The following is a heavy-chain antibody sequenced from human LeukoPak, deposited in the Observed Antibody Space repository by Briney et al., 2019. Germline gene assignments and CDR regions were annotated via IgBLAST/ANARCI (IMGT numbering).Heavy chain of an antibody. Sequence: GGSLRLSCAASGFTFSSYSMNWVRQAPGKGLEWVSSISSSSYIYYADSVKGRFTISRDNAKNSLYLQMNSLRAEDTAVYYCARANVRDYYDSSGYSPGAFDIWGPGTMVTVSS. J-gene: IGHJ3*02. CDR2: ISSSSYI. V-gene: IGHV3-21*01. CDR1: GFTFSSYS. D-gene: IGHD3-22*01. CDR3: ARANVRDYYDSSGYSPGAFDI.